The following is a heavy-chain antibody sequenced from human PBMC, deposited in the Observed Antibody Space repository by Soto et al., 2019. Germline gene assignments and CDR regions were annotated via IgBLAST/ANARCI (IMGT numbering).Heavy chain of an antibody. V-gene: IGHV3-23*01. CDR2: ISGGGGGST. Sequence: GSLRLSCPASGLTFSSYAMSWVRQAPGKGLEWVSTISGGGGGSTYYADSVKGRFTFSRDNSKNTLYLQMNSLRAEDTAVYYCAKLDCSGGRCYGMDVWGQGTTVTVSS. CDR3: AKLDCSGGRCYGMDV. CDR1: GLTFSSYA. J-gene: IGHJ6*02. D-gene: IGHD2-15*01.